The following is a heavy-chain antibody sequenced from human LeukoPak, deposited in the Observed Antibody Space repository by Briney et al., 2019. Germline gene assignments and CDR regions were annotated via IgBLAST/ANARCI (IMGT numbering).Heavy chain of an antibody. Sequence: GGSLRLSCAASEFTFSSYAMSWVRQAPGKGLEWVSVISGSGGSTYYADSVKGWFTISRDNSKNTLYLQMNSQRAEDTAVYYCAKDLAYCGGNCYSGFDYWGQGTLVTVSS. CDR1: EFTFSSYA. V-gene: IGHV3-23*01. CDR2: ISGSGGST. D-gene: IGHD2-21*02. J-gene: IGHJ4*02. CDR3: AKDLAYCGGNCYSGFDY.